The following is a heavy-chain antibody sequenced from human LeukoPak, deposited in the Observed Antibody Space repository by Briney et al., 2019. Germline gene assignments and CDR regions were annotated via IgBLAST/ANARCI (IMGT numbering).Heavy chain of an antibody. CDR3: ARGDCSGGICYSDSAFDI. CDR1: GDSVSRNSTT. J-gene: IGHJ3*02. CDR2: TFYRSKWFN. V-gene: IGHV6-1*01. D-gene: IGHD2-15*01. Sequence: SQTLSLTCAISGDSVSRNSTTWSWIRQSPSRGLEWLGRTFYRSKWFNEYTSSVKSRISIKPDTSKNKFSLQLNSVTPEDTAVYYCARGDCSGGICYSDSAFDIWGQGTMVTVSS.